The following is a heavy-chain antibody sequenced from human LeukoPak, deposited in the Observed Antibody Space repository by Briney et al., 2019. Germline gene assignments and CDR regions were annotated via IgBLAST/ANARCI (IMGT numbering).Heavy chain of an antibody. Sequence: GGSLRLSCAASGFTFSSYDMHWVRQAPGNGLEWVTLISFDGSNKYYTDSVKDRFTISRDNSKNTLYLQMNSLRAEDTAVYYCARDLMLLWFGEGEDGMDVWGQGTTVTVSS. CDR3: ARDLMLLWFGEGEDGMDV. V-gene: IGHV3-30-3*01. CDR2: ISFDGSNK. CDR1: GFTFSSYD. D-gene: IGHD3-10*01. J-gene: IGHJ6*02.